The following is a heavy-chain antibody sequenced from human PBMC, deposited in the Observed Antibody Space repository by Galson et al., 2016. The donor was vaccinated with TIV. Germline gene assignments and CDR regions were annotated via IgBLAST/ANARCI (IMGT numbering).Heavy chain of an antibody. CDR3: GRPRSGGAAPTNF. CDR2: IIPIIGKA. Sequence: SVKVSCKASGGIFSSYSWVRQAPGQGLEWMGRIIPIIGKADYAQKFQGRLTITADKSTSTGYMELNSLRSEDTAVYYCGRPRSGGAAPTNFWGQGTLVTVSS. J-gene: IGHJ4*02. D-gene: IGHD3-16*01. V-gene: IGHV1-69*02. CDR1: GGIFSSY.